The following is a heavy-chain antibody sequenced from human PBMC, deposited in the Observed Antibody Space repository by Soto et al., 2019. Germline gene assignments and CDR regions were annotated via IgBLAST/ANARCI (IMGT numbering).Heavy chain of an antibody. Sequence: SETLSLTCTVSGGSMRNYFWTWIRQPPGKGLEWIGYIHYSGTTSFFPSYNPSLRSRVTISEDTSKNQFSLKFLSVTTADTAVYFCAAGEASSRNLAPYYLDFWGQGTLVTAPQ. CDR2: IHYSGTT. D-gene: IGHD6-13*01. CDR3: AAGEASSRNLAPYYLDF. V-gene: IGHV4-59*01. J-gene: IGHJ4*02. CDR1: GGSMRNYF.